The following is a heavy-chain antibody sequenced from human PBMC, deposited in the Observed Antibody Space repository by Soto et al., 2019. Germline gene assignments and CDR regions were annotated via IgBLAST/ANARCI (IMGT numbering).Heavy chain of an antibody. CDR3: ARMASSGTLNWFDP. CDR1: GYTFINYD. Sequence: ASVKVSCKASGYTFINYDISWVRQATGQGLEWMGWMNPGSGKTGYANKFQGRVTMARDASTSTAHLELSSLTSEDTAVYYCARMASSGTLNWFDPWGQGTLVTVSS. V-gene: IGHV1-8*02. J-gene: IGHJ5*02. CDR2: MNPGSGKT.